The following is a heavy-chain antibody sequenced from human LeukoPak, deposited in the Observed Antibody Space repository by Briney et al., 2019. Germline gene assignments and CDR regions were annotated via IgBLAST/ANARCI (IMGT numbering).Heavy chain of an antibody. CDR2: IYTSGST. V-gene: IGHV4-4*07. J-gene: IGHJ4*02. D-gene: IGHD2-2*01. Sequence: SETLSLTYTVSGGSISSYYWSWIRQPAGKGLEWIGRIYTSGSTNYNPSLKSRVTMSVDTSKNQFSLKLSSVTAADTAMYYCARTKYQLLCEEYWGQGTLVTVSS. CDR3: ARTKYQLLCEEY. CDR1: GGSISSYY.